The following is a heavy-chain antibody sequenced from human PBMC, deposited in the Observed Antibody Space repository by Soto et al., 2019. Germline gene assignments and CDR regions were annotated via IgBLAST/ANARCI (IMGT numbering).Heavy chain of an antibody. D-gene: IGHD3-10*01. J-gene: IGHJ6*02. V-gene: IGHV3-23*01. CDR2: ISGSGGIT. CDR1: GLTFSYFA. CDR3: ALIGRSGSARPYYYGMDV. Sequence: EVQLLESGGGRVQPGGSLRLSCAVSGLTFSYFAMRWVRQAPGTGLVWVSGISGSGGITDYADSVKGRFTNSRDKSKNTLFLPMNILRAEDTAVYYRALIGRSGSARPYYYGMDVWGQGTTVTVSS.